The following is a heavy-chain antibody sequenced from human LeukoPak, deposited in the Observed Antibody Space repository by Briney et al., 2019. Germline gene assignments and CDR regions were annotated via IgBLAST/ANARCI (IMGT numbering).Heavy chain of an antibody. CDR1: GGTFSSYA. Sequence: GASVKVSCKASGGTFSSYAISWVRQAPGQGLEWTGRIIPILGIANCAQKFQGRVTITADKSTSTAYMELSSLRSEDTAVYYCAAGLLWFGELLKDPWGQGTLVTVSS. CDR3: AAGLLWFGELLKDP. V-gene: IGHV1-69*04. J-gene: IGHJ5*02. D-gene: IGHD3-10*01. CDR2: IIPILGIA.